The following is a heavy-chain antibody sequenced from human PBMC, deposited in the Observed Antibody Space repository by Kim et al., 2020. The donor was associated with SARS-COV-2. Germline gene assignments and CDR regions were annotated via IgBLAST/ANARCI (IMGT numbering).Heavy chain of an antibody. CDR1: GGSISSGGYY. Sequence: SETLSLTCTVSGGSISSGGYYWSWIRQHPGKGLEWIGYIYYSGSTYYNPSLKSRVTISVDTSKNQFSLKLSSVTAADTAVYYCARIRIAAAVTFDPWGQGTLVTVSS. V-gene: IGHV4-31*03. J-gene: IGHJ5*02. CDR2: IYYSGST. D-gene: IGHD6-13*01. CDR3: ARIRIAAAVTFDP.